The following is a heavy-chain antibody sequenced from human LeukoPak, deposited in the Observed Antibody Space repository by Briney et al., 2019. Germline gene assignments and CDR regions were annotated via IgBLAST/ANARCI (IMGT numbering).Heavy chain of an antibody. CDR1: GFAFNIYT. CDR2: INYNGAYT. CDR3: ARDPRGYSYGVDY. D-gene: IGHD5-18*01. Sequence: GPLRLSCEASGFAFNIYTMNWVRQAPGKGLEWVSIINYNGAYTYYAHSVQGRFTISRDNAKNSLYLQMNSLRAEDTAVYYCARDPRGYSYGVDYWGQGPLVTVSS. V-gene: IGHV3-21*01. J-gene: IGHJ4*02.